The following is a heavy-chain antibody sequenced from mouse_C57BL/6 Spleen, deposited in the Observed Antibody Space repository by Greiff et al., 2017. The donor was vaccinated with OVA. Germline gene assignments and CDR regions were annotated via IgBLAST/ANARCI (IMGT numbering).Heavy chain of an antibody. V-gene: IGHV3-6*01. Sequence: EVKLMESGPGLVKPSQSLSLTCSVSGYSITSGYYWNWIRQFPGNQLEWMGYISYDGSNNYNPSLKNRISITRDTSKNQFFLKLNSVTTEDTATYYCAGYTTVVATEGWYFDVWGTGTTVTVSS. D-gene: IGHD1-1*01. CDR2: ISYDGSN. CDR1: GYSITSGYY. J-gene: IGHJ1*03. CDR3: AGYTTVVATEGWYFDV.